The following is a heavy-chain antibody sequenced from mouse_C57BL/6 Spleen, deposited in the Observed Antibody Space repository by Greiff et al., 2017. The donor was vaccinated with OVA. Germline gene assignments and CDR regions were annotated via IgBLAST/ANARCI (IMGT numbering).Heavy chain of an antibody. CDR1: GYTFTTYP. CDR3: ARGNDYDDYAMDY. Sequence: VQRVESGAELVKPGASVKMSCKASGYTFTTYPIEWMKQNHGKSLEWIGNFHPYNDDTKYNEKFKGKATLTVEKSSSTVYLELSRLTSDDSAVYYCARGNDYDDYAMDYWGQGTSVTVSS. V-gene: IGHV1-47*01. CDR2: FHPYNDDT. D-gene: IGHD2-4*01. J-gene: IGHJ4*01.